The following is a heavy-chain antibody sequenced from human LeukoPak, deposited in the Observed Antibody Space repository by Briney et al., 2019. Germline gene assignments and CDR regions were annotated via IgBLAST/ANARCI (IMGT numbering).Heavy chain of an antibody. CDR1: GFTFSDYY. D-gene: IGHD3-22*01. Sequence: GGSLRLSCAASGFTFSDYYMSWIRQAPGKGLEWVSYISSSSSYTKYADSVKGRFTISRDNAKNSVYLQMNSLRAEDTAVYYCARRVHDSGGWAGADFDYWGQGTLVTVHS. J-gene: IGHJ4*02. CDR2: ISSSSSYT. V-gene: IGHV3-11*03. CDR3: ARRVHDSGGWAGADFDY.